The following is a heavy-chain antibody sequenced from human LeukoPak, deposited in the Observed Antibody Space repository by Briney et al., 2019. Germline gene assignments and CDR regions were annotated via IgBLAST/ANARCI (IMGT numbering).Heavy chain of an antibody. D-gene: IGHD6-13*01. V-gene: IGHV1-69*05. CDR3: ARARSVAAAGTRWFDP. CDR2: IIPIFGTA. J-gene: IGHJ5*02. CDR1: GGTFSSYA. Sequence: SVKVSCKASGGTFSSYAISWVRQAPGQGLEWMGGIIPIFGTANYAQKFQGRVTITTDESTSTAYMELSSLRSEDTAVYYCARARSVAAAGTRWFDPWGQGALVTVSS.